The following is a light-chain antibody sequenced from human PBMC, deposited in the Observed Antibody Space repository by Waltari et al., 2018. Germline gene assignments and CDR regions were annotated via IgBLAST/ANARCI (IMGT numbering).Light chain of an antibody. CDR1: QSISSW. CDR2: KAS. J-gene: IGKJ2*03. V-gene: IGKV1-12*01. CDR3: LQYSSSPYS. Sequence: IQMTQSPSSLSASVCDTVTITCRASQSISSWLAWYQQKPGKAPKLLIYKASSLQSGVPSRFSGSGAGTDFTLTINSLQPEDFATYHCLQYSSSPYSFGQGTKLEIK.